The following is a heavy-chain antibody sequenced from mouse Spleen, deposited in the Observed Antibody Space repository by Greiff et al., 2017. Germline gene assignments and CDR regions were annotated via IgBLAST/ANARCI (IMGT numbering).Heavy chain of an antibody. V-gene: IGHV14-2*01. CDR1: GFNIKDYY. D-gene: IGHD1-1*01. CDR2: IDPEDGEP. J-gene: IGHJ2*01. Sequence: EVQLQQSGAELVKPGASVKLSCTASGFNIKDYYMHWVKQRTEQGLEWIGRIDPEDGEPKYAPKFQGKATITADTSSNTAYLQLSSLTSEDTAVYYWASITTVVESDYFDYWGQGTTLTVSS. CDR3: ASITTVVESDYFDY.